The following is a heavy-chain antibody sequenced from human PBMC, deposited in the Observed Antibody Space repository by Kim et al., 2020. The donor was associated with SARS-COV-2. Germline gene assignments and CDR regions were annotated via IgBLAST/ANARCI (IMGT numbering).Heavy chain of an antibody. J-gene: IGHJ6*02. CDR2: ISAYNGNT. Sequence: ASVKVSCKASGYTFTSYGISWVRQAPGQGLEWMGWISAYNGNTNYAQKLQGRVTMTTDTSTSTAYMELRSLRSDDTAVYYCASGYGSGSYSQYYYYGMDVWGQGTTVTVSS. V-gene: IGHV1-18*01. CDR3: ASGYGSGSYSQYYYYGMDV. D-gene: IGHD3-10*01. CDR1: GYTFTSYG.